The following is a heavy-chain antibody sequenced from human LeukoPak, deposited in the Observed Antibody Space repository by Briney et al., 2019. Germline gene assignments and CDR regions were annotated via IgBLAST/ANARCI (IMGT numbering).Heavy chain of an antibody. CDR3: ARAFLTYYYDSSGPFDY. CDR1: GFTFSSYA. CDR2: ISYDGSNK. D-gene: IGHD3-22*01. Sequence: PGGSLRLSCAASGFTFSSYAMHWVRQAPGKGLEWVAVISYDGSNKYYADSVKGRFTISRDNSKNTLYLQMNSLRAEDTAVYYCARAFLTYYYDSSGPFDYWGQGTLVTVSS. V-gene: IGHV3-30*04. J-gene: IGHJ4*02.